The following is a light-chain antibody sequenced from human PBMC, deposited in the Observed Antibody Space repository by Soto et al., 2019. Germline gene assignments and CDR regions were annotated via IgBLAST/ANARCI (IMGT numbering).Light chain of an antibody. Sequence: DIQMTQSPSSLSASVGDRVTITCRASQSISSYLNWYQQKPGKAPKLLIYAASSLQSGVPSRFSGSGSGTDFTLTISSLRPEDFATYYCQQSYSTPLALTFGGGTKVEIK. CDR3: QQSYSTPLALT. CDR1: QSISSY. J-gene: IGKJ4*01. V-gene: IGKV1-39*01. CDR2: AAS.